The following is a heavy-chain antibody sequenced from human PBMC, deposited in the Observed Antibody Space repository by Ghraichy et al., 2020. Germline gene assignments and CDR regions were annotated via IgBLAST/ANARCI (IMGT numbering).Heavy chain of an antibody. V-gene: IGHV6-1*01. J-gene: IGHJ5*02. CDR2: TYYRSKWYN. CDR1: GDSVSSNSAA. Sequence: TLSLICAISGDSVSSNSAAWNWIRLSPSRGLEWLGRTYYRSKWYNDYALSVKSRITINPDTSKNQFSLQLNSVTPEDTAVYYCARAPGGQIVGAPFDPWGQGTLVTVSS. D-gene: IGHD1-26*01. CDR3: ARAPGGQIVGAPFDP.